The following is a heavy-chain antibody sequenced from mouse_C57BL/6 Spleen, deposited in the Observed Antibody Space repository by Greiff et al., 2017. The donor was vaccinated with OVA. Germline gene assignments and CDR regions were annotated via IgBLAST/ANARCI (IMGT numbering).Heavy chain of an antibody. CDR2: IGHSDSYT. CDR1: GYTFTSYW. CDR3: LYDYDDVFAY. Sequence: QVQLQQPGAGLVMPGASVKLSCTASGYTFTSYWMPWVQQRPGQGLEWVGEIGHSDSYTNYNQKFKGQSTLTVDKSTSTAYMQLSSLTAEDSAVYDSLYDYDDVFAYWGQGTPVTVS. J-gene: IGHJ3*01. D-gene: IGHD2-4*01. V-gene: IGHV1-69*01.